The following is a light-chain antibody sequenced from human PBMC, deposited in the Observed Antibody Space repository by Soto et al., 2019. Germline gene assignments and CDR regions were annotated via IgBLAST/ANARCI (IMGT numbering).Light chain of an antibody. V-gene: IGKV3-15*01. J-gene: IGKJ2*02. CDR1: QSVSSY. Sequence: VLTQSPATLSLSPGERATLSCRASQSVSSYLAWYQQKPGQAPRLLIYGASTRAAGVPGRFSGSGSGTDFTLTISSLQSEDLAIYYCQQYDDWPPCTFGQGTILEIK. CDR2: GAS. CDR3: QQYDDWPPCT.